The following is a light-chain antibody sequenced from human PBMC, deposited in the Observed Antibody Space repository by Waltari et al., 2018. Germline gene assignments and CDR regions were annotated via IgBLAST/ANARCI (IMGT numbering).Light chain of an antibody. CDR2: RAS. V-gene: IGKV1-39*01. J-gene: IGKJ2*01. CDR3: QQGSSYPFN. CDR1: QDIGNN. Sequence: DIQMTQSPSSLSASVGDTVTISCQASQDIGNNLNWYQQKPGKAPELLIYRASTLLSGTPSRFSGSGSGTDFALTISRLQPEDFVTYYCQQGSSYPFNFGQGS.